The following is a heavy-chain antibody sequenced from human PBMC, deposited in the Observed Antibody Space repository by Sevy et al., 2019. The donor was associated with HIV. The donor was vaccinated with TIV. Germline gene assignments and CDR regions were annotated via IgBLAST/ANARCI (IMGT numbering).Heavy chain of an antibody. V-gene: IGHV3-30-3*01. Sequence: QLGGSLRLSCEAFGFAFSDYAMHWVRQVPGKGLEWLAVVSYDGSNTSYADSVKGRFTVSRDNSKNTLYLQMNSLRRDDTAVFYCARFPPQRAFDIWGQGTTVTVS. CDR1: GFAFSDYA. CDR3: ARFPPQRAFDI. J-gene: IGHJ3*02. CDR2: VSYDGSNT.